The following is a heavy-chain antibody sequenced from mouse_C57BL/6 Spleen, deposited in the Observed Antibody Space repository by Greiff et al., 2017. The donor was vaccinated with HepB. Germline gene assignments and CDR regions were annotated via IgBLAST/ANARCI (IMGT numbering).Heavy chain of an antibody. Sequence: VQLQQSGGGLVQPGGSLSLSCAASGFTFTDYYMSWVRQPPGKALEWLGFIRNKANGYTTEYSASVKGRFTISRDNSQSILYLRMNALGAEDSATYYCATRYGRSYDAMDYWGQGTSVTVSS. CDR1: GFTFTDYY. J-gene: IGHJ4*01. D-gene: IGHD1-1*01. V-gene: IGHV7-3*01. CDR2: IRNKANGYTT. CDR3: ATRYGRSYDAMDY.